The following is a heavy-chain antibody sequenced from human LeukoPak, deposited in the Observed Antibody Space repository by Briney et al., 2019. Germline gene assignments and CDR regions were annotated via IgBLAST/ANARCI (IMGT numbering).Heavy chain of an antibody. CDR1: GFSFYDYP. J-gene: IGHJ3*02. CDR3: VKEIDTLGTNAFDI. CDR2: ISGDGVKT. Sequence: GVSLRLSCAASGFSFYDYPMHWVCQAPGKGLEWVSLISGDGVKTYYADSVRGRFTISRDNSKDSLYLQMNSLRTEDTAMYYCVKEIDTLGTNAFDIWGQGTMVTVSS. V-gene: IGHV3-43*02. D-gene: IGHD2-15*01.